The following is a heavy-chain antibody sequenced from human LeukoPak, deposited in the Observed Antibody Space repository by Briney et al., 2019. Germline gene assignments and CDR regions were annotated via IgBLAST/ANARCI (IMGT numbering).Heavy chain of an antibody. CDR1: GFTVSSSV. J-gene: IGHJ4*02. D-gene: IGHD3/OR15-3a*01. Sequence: GGSLLPCWAAAGFTVSSSVISWGRLAPGKGLGWVSAIDDGDETTYYADSVKGRFTISRDNSKNTLYLQLTSLRVEDPAVYYCAKVATWTNFDAWGQG. CDR2: IDDGDETT. V-gene: IGHV3-23*01. CDR3: AKVATWTNFDA.